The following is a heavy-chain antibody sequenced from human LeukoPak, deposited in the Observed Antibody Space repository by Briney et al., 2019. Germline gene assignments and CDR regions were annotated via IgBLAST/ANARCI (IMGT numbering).Heavy chain of an antibody. J-gene: IGHJ5*02. D-gene: IGHD2-21*02. CDR3: AREISNCGGDPCSWFDP. Sequence: GGSLRLSCAASGFTFSSYSMNWVRQAPGKGLEWVPSISSSSSYIYYADSVKGRFTISRDNAKNSLYLQMNSLRAEDTAVYYCAREISNCGGDPCSWFDPWGQGTLVTVSS. CDR2: ISSSSSYI. CDR1: GFTFSSYS. V-gene: IGHV3-21*01.